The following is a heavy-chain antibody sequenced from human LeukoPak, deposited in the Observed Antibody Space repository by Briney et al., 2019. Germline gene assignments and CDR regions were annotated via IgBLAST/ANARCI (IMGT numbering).Heavy chain of an antibody. Sequence: SETLSLTCTVSGGSISSYYWSWIRQPAGKGLEWIGRFYSGSSADYNPSLKSRVTMSVDTSKIQFSLKLSSVTAADTAVYYCASVYSGYDLPGSLANYYFDYWGQGTLVTVSS. CDR2: FYSGSSA. CDR1: GGSISSYY. CDR3: ASVYSGYDLPGSLANYYFDY. V-gene: IGHV4-4*07. J-gene: IGHJ4*02. D-gene: IGHD5-12*01.